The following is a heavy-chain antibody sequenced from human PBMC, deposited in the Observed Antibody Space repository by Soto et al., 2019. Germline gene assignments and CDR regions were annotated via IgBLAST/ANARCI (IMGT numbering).Heavy chain of an antibody. CDR2: TSYDGSDK. D-gene: IGHD3-16*01. Sequence: QVQLVESGGGVVQPGTSLTVSCVGSGFTFRSYVIHWVRQAPGKGLEWVALTSYDGSDKYYDDSVRGRFTISRDNSRNTVDLRMASLGLDDTALYSCAVRGTTGRLGVWGQGTLVSVSS. J-gene: IGHJ1*01. V-gene: IGHV3-30*19. CDR3: AVRGTTGRLGV. CDR1: GFTFRSYV.